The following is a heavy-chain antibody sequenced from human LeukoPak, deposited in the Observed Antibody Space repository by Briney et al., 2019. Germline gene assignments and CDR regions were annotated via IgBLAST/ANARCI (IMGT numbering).Heavy chain of an antibody. CDR3: AGLLWFGELYWFDP. CDR2: MNPNSGNT. Sequence: ASVKVSCKASGYTFTSYDINWVRQATGQGLEWMGWMNPNSGNTGYAQKFQGRVTMTRNTSISTAYMELSSLRSDDTAVYYCAGLLWFGELYWFDPWGQGTLVTVSS. J-gene: IGHJ5*02. CDR1: GYTFTSYD. D-gene: IGHD3-10*01. V-gene: IGHV1-8*01.